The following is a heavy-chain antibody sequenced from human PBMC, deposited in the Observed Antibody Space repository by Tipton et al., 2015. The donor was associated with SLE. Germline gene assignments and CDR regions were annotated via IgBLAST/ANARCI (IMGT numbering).Heavy chain of an antibody. CDR1: GGSISSSSYY. D-gene: IGHD3-3*01. CDR3: ARVGEPNHYDFWSGYHYWYFYL. Sequence: TLSLTCTVSGGSISSSSYYWGWIRQPPGKGLEWIGSIYYSGSTYYNPSLKSRVTISVDTSKNQFSLKLSSVTAADTAVYYCARVGEPNHYDFWSGYHYWYFYLWGRGTLVPVSS. J-gene: IGHJ2*01. CDR2: IYYSGST. V-gene: IGHV4-39*07.